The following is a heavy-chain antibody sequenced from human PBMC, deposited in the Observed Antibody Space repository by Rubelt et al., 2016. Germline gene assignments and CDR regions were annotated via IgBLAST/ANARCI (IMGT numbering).Heavy chain of an antibody. V-gene: IGHV1-46*01. Sequence: QVQLVQSGAEVKKPGASVKVSCKASGYTFTSYYMHWVRQAPGQGLEWMGIINPSGGSTSYAQKVQGRGPITRDTATSTVYMGRSGLRSEDPAVYYCARAASTVTTLLDLGYWGQGTLVTVSS. D-gene: IGHD4-17*01. CDR3: ARAASTVTTLLDLGY. J-gene: IGHJ4*02. CDR2: INPSGGST. CDR1: GYTFTSYY.